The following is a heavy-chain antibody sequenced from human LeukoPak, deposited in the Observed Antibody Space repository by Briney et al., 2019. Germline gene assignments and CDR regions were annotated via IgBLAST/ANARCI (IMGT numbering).Heavy chain of an antibody. CDR3: ATRDLQSYSDILN. J-gene: IGHJ4*02. Sequence: PGGSLRLSCAASGFNTSSHYMHWVRQAPGKGLEWDSVIYIGDITYYADSVKGRFTVSRDDSKNTPYLRMNSLRVEDTAVYYCATRDLQSYSDILNWGQGTLVTVSS. V-gene: IGHV3-66*01. CDR2: IYIGDIT. D-gene: IGHD3-9*01. CDR1: GFNTSSHY.